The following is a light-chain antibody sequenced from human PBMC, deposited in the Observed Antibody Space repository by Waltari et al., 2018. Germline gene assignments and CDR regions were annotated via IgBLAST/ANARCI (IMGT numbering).Light chain of an antibody. CDR3: QVWDSSSDHLYV. Sequence: SYVLTQPPPVSVAPGQTARITCGGNNIGRKSVHGYQQKPGQAPVLVVYDDSDRPSGIPERFSGSNSGNTATLTISRVEAGDEADYYCQVWDSSSDHLYVFGTGTKVTVL. CDR2: DDS. V-gene: IGLV3-21*02. CDR1: NIGRKS. J-gene: IGLJ1*01.